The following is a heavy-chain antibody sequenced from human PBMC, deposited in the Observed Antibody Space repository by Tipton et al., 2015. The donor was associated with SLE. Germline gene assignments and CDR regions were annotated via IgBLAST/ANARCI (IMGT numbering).Heavy chain of an antibody. V-gene: IGHV5-51*04. CDR1: GYTFTSYW. Sequence: QLVQSGPEVKKPGASVKVSCKASGYTFTSYWIGWVRQMPGKGLEWMGIIYPGDSDTRYSPSFQGQVTISADKPISTAYLQWSSLKASDAAMYYCARLRVDPDYWGQGTLVTVSS. CDR2: IYPGDSDT. CDR3: ARLRVDPDY. J-gene: IGHJ4*02.